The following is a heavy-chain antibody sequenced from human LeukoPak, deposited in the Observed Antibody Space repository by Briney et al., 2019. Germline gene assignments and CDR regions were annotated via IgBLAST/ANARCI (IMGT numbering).Heavy chain of an antibody. Sequence: GGSLRLSCAASGFTFSSFAMPWVRQAPGKGLEWVAVISYDGSNKYYADSVKGRFTISRDNSKNTLYLQMNSLRAEDTAVYYCARDWNEYYFDYWGQGTLVTVSS. CDR3: ARDWNEYYFDY. J-gene: IGHJ4*02. CDR1: GFTFSSFA. V-gene: IGHV3-30*04. D-gene: IGHD1-1*01. CDR2: ISYDGSNK.